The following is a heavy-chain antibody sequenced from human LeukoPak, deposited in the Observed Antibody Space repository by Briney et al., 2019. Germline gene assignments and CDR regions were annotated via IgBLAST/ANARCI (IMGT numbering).Heavy chain of an antibody. D-gene: IGHD6-13*01. J-gene: IGHJ3*02. CDR3: AKGAAAAGKTNDAFDI. CDR2: ISGSGGST. V-gene: IGHV3-23*01. Sequence: PGGSLRLSCAASGFTFSSYAMSWVRQAPGKGLEWVSAISGSGGSTYYADSVKGRFTISRDNSKNTLYLQMNSLRAEDTAVYYCAKGAAAAGKTNDAFDIWGQGTMVTVSS. CDR1: GFTFSSYA.